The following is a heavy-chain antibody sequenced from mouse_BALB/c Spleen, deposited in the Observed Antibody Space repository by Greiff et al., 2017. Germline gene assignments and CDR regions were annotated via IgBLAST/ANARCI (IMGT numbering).Heavy chain of an antibody. CDR2: ISSGGSYT. V-gene: IGHV5-6*01. J-gene: IGHJ4*01. Sequence: EVNVVESGGDLVKPGGSLKLSCAASGFTFSSYGMSWVRQTPDKRLEWVATISSGGSYTYYPDSVKGRFTISRDNAKNTLYLQMSSLKSEDTAMYYCARHSSQGNAMDYWGQGTSVTVSS. D-gene: IGHD3-2*02. CDR3: ARHSSQGNAMDY. CDR1: GFTFSSYG.